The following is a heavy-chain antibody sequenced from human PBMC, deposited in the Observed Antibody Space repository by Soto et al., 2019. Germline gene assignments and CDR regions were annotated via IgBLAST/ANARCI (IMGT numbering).Heavy chain of an antibody. J-gene: IGHJ4*02. V-gene: IGHV3-23*01. CDR3: AKGTYYYDSSGYYGY. Sequence: PGGSLRLSCAASGFTFSNYAMRWVRQAPGKGLEWVSAISGSGGSAYYADSVKGRFTISRDNSKNTLYLQMNSLRAEDTAVYYCAKGTYYYDSSGYYGYWGQGTLVTVSS. D-gene: IGHD3-22*01. CDR2: ISGSGGSA. CDR1: GFTFSNYA.